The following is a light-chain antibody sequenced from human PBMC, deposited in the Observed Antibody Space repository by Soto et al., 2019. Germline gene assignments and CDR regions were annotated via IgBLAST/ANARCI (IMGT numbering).Light chain of an antibody. CDR1: QSVSRS. CDR2: DAS. CDR3: QQYGSSPLT. J-gene: IGKJ4*01. V-gene: IGKV3-20*01. Sequence: EIVLTQSPGTLSLSPGERATLSCRASQSVSRSLTWYQQKPGQAPRLLIYDASTRATGIPPRFSGSGSGTDFTLTISRLDPEDFAVYYCQQYGSSPLTFGGGTKVDIK.